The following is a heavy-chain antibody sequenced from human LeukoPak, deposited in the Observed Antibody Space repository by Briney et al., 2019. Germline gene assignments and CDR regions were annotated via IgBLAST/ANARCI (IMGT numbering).Heavy chain of an antibody. CDR2: FDPEDGET. J-gene: IGHJ4*02. CDR1: GHTLTELS. V-gene: IGHV1-24*01. Sequence: ASVKVSCKVSGHTLTELSMHWVRQAPGKGLEWMGGFDPEDGETIYAQKFQGRVTMTEDTSTDTAYMELSSLRSEDTAVYYCATQGYSSVAKHYFDYWGQGTLVTVSS. CDR3: ATQGYSSVAKHYFDY. D-gene: IGHD6-19*01.